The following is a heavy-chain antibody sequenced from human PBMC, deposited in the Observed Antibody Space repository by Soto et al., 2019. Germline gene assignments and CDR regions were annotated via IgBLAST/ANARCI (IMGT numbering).Heavy chain of an antibody. CDR3: AREWGLLPYYVMNV. J-gene: IGHJ6*02. Sequence: PSETLSLTCIVSGDSVTSGSYYWTWLRQPPGKGLEWIGYISYTGRTKYNPSLQSRVTISVDTSKNDFSLNLSSVTAAHTAVYFCAREWGLLPYYVMNVWGHGTAVTVSS. V-gene: IGHV4-61*03. D-gene: IGHD7-27*01. CDR1: GDSVTSGSYY. CDR2: ISYTGRT.